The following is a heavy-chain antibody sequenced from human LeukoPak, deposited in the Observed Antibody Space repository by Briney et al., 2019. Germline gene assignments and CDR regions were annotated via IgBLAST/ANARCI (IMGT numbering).Heavy chain of an antibody. V-gene: IGHV3-23*01. D-gene: IGHD3-22*01. CDR2: ISYSDGST. CDR1: GFTFSSYA. J-gene: IGHJ3*02. Sequence: PGGSLRLSWAAAGFTFSSYAMSWGRQAPGKVLELVSVISYSDGSTNYADSVKGRFTISRDNSKNTLYLQMNSLRAEDTAVYYCAKDLPYYYDSSAFETWGQGTMVTASS. CDR3: AKDLPYYYDSSAFET.